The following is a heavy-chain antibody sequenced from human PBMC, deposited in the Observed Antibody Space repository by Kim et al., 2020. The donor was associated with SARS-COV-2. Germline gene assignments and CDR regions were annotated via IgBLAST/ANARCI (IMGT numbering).Heavy chain of an antibody. Sequence: SVKVSCKASGGTFSSYAISWVRQAPGQGLEWMGGIIPIFGTANYAQKFQGRVTITADESTSTAYMELSSLRSEDTAVYYCAREGGIVVVVAATAFDIWGQGTMVTVSS. CDR2: IIPIFGTA. V-gene: IGHV1-69*13. CDR3: AREGGIVVVVAATAFDI. D-gene: IGHD2-15*01. J-gene: IGHJ3*02. CDR1: GGTFSSYA.